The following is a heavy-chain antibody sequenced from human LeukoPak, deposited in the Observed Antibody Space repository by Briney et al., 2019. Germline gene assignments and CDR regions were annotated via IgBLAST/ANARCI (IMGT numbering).Heavy chain of an antibody. CDR3: AGATSALDY. CDR1: GITFSNYW. V-gene: IGHV3-7*01. J-gene: IGHJ4*02. D-gene: IGHD2-2*01. Sequence: PGGSLRLFCVASGITFSNYWMSWVRQAPGKGLEWVANIRQDGRKRDYVASVKGRFTISRDNAKSSLYLQMNSLRVEDTAVYYCAGATSALDYWGQGTLVTVSS. CDR2: IRQDGRKR.